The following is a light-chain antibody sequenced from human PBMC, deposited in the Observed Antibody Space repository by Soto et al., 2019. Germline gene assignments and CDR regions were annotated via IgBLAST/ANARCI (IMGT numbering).Light chain of an antibody. CDR3: QSYDSSRSGHVV. CDR1: SSNIGAGYD. V-gene: IGLV1-40*01. J-gene: IGLJ2*01. CDR2: GNS. Sequence: QSVLTQPPSVSGAPGQRVTISCTGSSSNIGAGYDVHWYQQLPGTAPKLLIYGNSNRPSGVPDRFSGSKSGTSASLAITGLQAEDEVDYYCQSYDSSRSGHVVFGGGTKLTVL.